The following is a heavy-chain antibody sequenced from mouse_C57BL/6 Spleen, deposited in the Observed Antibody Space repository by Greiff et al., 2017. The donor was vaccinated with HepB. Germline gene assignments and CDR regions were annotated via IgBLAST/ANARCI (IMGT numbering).Heavy chain of an antibody. CDR2: IYPRSGNT. CDR3: ARTYSAY. J-gene: IGHJ3*01. D-gene: IGHD5-1*01. Sequence: VKLQESGAELARPGASVKLSCKASGYTFTSYGISWVKQRTGQGLEWIGEIYPRSGNTYYNEKFKGKATLTADKSSSTAYMELRSLTSEDSAVYFCARTYSAYWGQGTLVTVSA. CDR1: GYTFTSYG. V-gene: IGHV1-81*01.